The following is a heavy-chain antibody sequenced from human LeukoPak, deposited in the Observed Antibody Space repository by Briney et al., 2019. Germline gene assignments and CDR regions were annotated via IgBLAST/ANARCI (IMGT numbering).Heavy chain of an antibody. CDR1: GFTFSDYY. V-gene: IGHV3-11*04. J-gene: IGHJ3*02. Sequence: GGSLRLSCAASGFTFSDYYMSWIRQAPGKGLEWVSYISSSGSTIYYADSVKGRFTVSRDNAKSSLFLQMNSLRVEDTAVYYCARAHCSGRGCYQRYDGFDIWGQGTVVTVSS. CDR2: ISSSGSTI. D-gene: IGHD2-15*01. CDR3: ARAHCSGRGCYQRYDGFDI.